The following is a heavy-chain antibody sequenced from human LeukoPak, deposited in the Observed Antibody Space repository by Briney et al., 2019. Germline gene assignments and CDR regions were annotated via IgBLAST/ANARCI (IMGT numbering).Heavy chain of an antibody. D-gene: IGHD7-27*01. CDR1: GFNFGDNS. J-gene: IGHJ3*01. V-gene: IGHV3-49*03. Sequence: GGSLRLSCTGSGFNFGDNSLGWFRQAPGKGLEWVGFIRSKANGATTEYAASVKGGITISRDDSKSIAYLHMNSLKTEDTAVYYCAAPSNWGPYGTFDVWGQGAMVTVSS. CDR3: AAPSNWGPYGTFDV. CDR2: IRSKANGATT.